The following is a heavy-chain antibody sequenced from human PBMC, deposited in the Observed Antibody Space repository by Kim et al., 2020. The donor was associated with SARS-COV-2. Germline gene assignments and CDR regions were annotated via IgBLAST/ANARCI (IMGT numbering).Heavy chain of an antibody. J-gene: IGHJ6*03. Sequence: VRGRFTIARDNAENSLYLEMNSLRPEDTALYYCAKDNSETYFYYYYMDAWGKGTTVTVSS. CDR3: AKDNSETYFYYYYMDA. D-gene: IGHD1-26*01. V-gene: IGHV3-9*01.